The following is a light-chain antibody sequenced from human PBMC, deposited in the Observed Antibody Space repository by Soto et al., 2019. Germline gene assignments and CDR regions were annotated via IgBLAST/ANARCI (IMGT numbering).Light chain of an antibody. CDR3: QQYDNWYT. CDR2: GAS. Sequence: EIVMTQSPATLSVSPGERATLSCRASQSVSSNLAWYQQKPGQAPRLLIYGASTRATGVPVRFSGSGSGTEFTLTISSLQSEDFAAYYCQQYDNWYTFGQGTKLEIK. V-gene: IGKV3-15*01. CDR1: QSVSSN. J-gene: IGKJ2*01.